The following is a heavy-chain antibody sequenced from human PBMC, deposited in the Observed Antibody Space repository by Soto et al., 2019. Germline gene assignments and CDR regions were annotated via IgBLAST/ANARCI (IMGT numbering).Heavy chain of an antibody. Sequence: GSLRLSCAASGFTFSSYAMSWVRQAPGKGLEWVSAISGSGGSTYYADSVKGRFTISRDNSKNTLYLQMNSLIAEDSSVYYCAKDRSVTIFGVAEPQYYFDYWGQG. D-gene: IGHD3-3*01. J-gene: IGHJ4*02. CDR3: AKDRSVTIFGVAEPQYYFDY. CDR2: ISGSGGST. V-gene: IGHV3-23*01. CDR1: GFTFSSYA.